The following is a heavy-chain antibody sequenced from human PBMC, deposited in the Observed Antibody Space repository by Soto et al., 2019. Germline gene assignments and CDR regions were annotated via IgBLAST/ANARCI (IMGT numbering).Heavy chain of an antibody. J-gene: IGHJ4*02. V-gene: IGHV1-46*01. CDR2: INPDGDVT. D-gene: IGHD1-26*01. CDR3: ASKFSRGRFQYFDT. CDR1: GHTFTGNY. Sequence: QVELLQSGAEVRKPGASVKVSCKASGHTFTGNYMHWVRQAPGQGLEWMGIINPDGDVTTYAHKFRGRVTLTREMSTSTSYMELRSLTSEDTAVYYCASKFSRGRFQYFDTWGQGTMVTVSS.